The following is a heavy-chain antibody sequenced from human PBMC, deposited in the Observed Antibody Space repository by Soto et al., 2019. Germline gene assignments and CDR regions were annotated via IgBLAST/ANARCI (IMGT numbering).Heavy chain of an antibody. CDR1: GFTFSNVW. V-gene: IGHV3-15*01. CDR3: TTVDKSYFCSGTSDAFDV. CDR2: IKSKTNGGTT. D-gene: IGHD3-10*01. Sequence: EVQLVESGGGLVKPGGSLRLSCAVSGFTFSNVWMSWVRQAPGKGLEWVGRIKSKTNGGTTDYAAPVEVRFNISRDDSKNTLYMQMNSLKNEDTAVYYCTTVDKSYFCSGTSDAFDVWCQGTMVTVSS. J-gene: IGHJ3*01.